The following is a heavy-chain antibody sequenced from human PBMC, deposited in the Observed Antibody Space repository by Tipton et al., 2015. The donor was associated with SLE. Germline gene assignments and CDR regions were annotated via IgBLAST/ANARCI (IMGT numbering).Heavy chain of an antibody. CDR3: ARDRSPGGSFYFDY. V-gene: IGHV3-23*01. D-gene: IGHD1-26*01. J-gene: IGHJ4*02. Sequence: SLRLSCATSGFTFSSYALSWVRRAPGKGLEWVSAISGGGGSTYYADFVKGRFSISIDKSKKTLFLQMNSLRSDDTAIYYCARDRSPGGSFYFDYWGQGTRVTVSS. CDR2: ISGGGGST. CDR1: GFTFSSYA.